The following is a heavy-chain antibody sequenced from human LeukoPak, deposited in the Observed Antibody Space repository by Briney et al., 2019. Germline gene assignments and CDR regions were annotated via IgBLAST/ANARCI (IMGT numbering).Heavy chain of an antibody. J-gene: IGHJ4*02. Sequence: SETLSFTCAVYGGSFSGYYWSWIRQPPGKGLEWIGEINHSGSTNYNPSLKSRVTISVDTSKNQFSLKLSSVTAADTAVYYCARSYGSGSYEYYFDYWGQGTLVTVSS. D-gene: IGHD3-10*01. CDR1: GGSFSGYY. CDR2: INHSGST. V-gene: IGHV4-34*01. CDR3: ARSYGSGSYEYYFDY.